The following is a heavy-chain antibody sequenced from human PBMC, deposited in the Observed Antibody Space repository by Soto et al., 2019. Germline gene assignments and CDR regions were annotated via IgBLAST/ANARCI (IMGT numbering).Heavy chain of an antibody. CDR2: TYYSSKWYN. Sequence: SQTLTLTCAISGDSVASNSATWNWIRPSPSRGLEWLGRTYYSSKWYNEYAVSVKSRIAINPDTSKNQFSLHLNSVTPEDTAVYSCARATHGAHWFDPWGQGTLVTVSS. CDR1: GDSVASNSAT. J-gene: IGHJ5*02. V-gene: IGHV6-1*01. D-gene: IGHD2-8*01. CDR3: ARATHGAHWFDP.